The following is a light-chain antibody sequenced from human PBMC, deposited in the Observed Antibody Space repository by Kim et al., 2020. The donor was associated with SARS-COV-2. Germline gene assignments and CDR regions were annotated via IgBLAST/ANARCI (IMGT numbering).Light chain of an antibody. CDR2: LAS. Sequence: SAVVGDRVTITGRASENIGTWLAWYQQKPGRAPSLLIYLASTLESGVPSRFSGTGSGTEFSLSITSLQPDDFATYYCQHYSRFPYTFGQGTKLEI. CDR1: ENIGTW. V-gene: IGKV1-5*03. CDR3: QHYSRFPYT. J-gene: IGKJ2*01.